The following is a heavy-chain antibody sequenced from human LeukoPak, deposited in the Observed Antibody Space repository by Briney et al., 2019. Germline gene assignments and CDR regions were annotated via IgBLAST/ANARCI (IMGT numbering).Heavy chain of an antibody. V-gene: IGHV3-11*04. J-gene: IGHJ6*03. D-gene: IGHD3-22*01. Sequence: GGSLRLSCTASGFRFNDYYMTWIRQAPGKGLEWISYIRSSGGTTSLADSVRGRFSISRDNAKDTLYLQLNTLTAEDSAFYYCARMRYYHYDSCPSLPYYYYLMDVWGKGTTVTVS. CDR2: IRSSGGTT. CDR1: GFRFNDYY. CDR3: ARMRYYHYDSCPSLPYYYYLMDV.